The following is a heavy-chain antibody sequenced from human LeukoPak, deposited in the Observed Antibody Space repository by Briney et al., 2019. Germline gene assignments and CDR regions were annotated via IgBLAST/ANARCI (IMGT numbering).Heavy chain of an antibody. J-gene: IGHJ4*02. CDR1: GFTFSGSA. CDR2: IRSKANSYAT. Sequence: GGSLKLSCAASGFTFSGSAMHWVRQASGKGLEWVGRIRSKANSYATAYAASVKGRFTISRDDSENTAYLQMNSLKTEDTAVYYCTSGYSYGLYYFDYWGQGTLVTVSS. CDR3: TSGYSYGLYYFDY. V-gene: IGHV3-73*01. D-gene: IGHD5-18*01.